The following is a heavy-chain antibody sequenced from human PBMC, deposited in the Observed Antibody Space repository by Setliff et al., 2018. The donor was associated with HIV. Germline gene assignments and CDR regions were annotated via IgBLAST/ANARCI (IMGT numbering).Heavy chain of an antibody. Sequence: SETLSLTCSVSGGSISSRSPYYWGWIRQPPGKGLEWIGSIYYSGSTNYNPSLKSRVTISVDTSKNQFSLKLSSVTAADTAVYYCATYADRESNRFDPWGQGTLVTVSS. V-gene: IGHV4-39*01. CDR2: IYYSGST. D-gene: IGHD3-10*01. CDR1: GGSISSRSPYY. J-gene: IGHJ5*02. CDR3: ATYADRESNRFDP.